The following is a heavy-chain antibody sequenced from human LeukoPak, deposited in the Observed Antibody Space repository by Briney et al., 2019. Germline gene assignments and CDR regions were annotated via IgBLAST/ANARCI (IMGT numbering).Heavy chain of an antibody. CDR1: GGSFSGYY. J-gene: IGHJ5*02. CDR2: INHRGST. D-gene: IGHD3-10*01. V-gene: IGHV4-34*01. Sequence: SETLSLTCAVYGGSFSGYYWSWIRQPPGKGLEWIGEINHRGSTNYNPSLKSRVTTSVDRSKNQFSLKLSSVTAADTAVYYCARGRSYGSGRYWFDPWGQGTLVTVSS. CDR3: ARGRSYGSGRYWFDP.